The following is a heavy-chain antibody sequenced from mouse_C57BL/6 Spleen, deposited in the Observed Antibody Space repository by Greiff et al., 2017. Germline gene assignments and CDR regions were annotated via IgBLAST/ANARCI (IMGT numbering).Heavy chain of an antibody. V-gene: IGHV1-26*01. CDR3: ARRGTTDYFDY. CDR1: GYTFTDYY. Sequence: EVQLQQSGPELVKPGASVKISCKASGYTFTDYYMNWVKQSHGQSLEWIGDLNPNNGGTSYNQKFKGKATLTVDKSSSTAYMELRSLTSADSAVYDYARRGTTDYFDYWGQGTTLTVSS. CDR2: LNPNNGGT. J-gene: IGHJ2*01. D-gene: IGHD1-1*01.